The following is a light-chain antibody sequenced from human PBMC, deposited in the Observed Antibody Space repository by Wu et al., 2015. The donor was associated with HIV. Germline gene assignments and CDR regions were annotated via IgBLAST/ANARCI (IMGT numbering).Light chain of an antibody. J-gene: IGKJ2*01. CDR2: DGS. CDR3: QQYNRWPS. V-gene: IGKV3-15*01. CDR1: QYVASQ. Sequence: EIVLTQSPDTLSVSPGEGATVSCRASQYVASQVAWYQQKPGQSPRLLIDDGSTRAPGVPARFSGSGYGTDFTLTISSLQSEDFAMYYCQQYNRWPSFGQGTKAADQT.